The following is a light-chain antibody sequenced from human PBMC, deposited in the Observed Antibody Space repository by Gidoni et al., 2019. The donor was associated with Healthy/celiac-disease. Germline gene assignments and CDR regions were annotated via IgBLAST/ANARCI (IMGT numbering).Light chain of an antibody. Sequence: EIVLTQSPATRSLSPGERATLSCRASQSVSSYLAWYQQKPGQSPRLLIDDAPNRATGIPARFSVIVSGPAFTLSILSLSPDSFAVYYCQHRSNWPYSFGQGTKLEIK. CDR1: QSVSSY. V-gene: IGKV3-11*01. CDR2: DAP. J-gene: IGKJ2*03. CDR3: QHRSNWPYS.